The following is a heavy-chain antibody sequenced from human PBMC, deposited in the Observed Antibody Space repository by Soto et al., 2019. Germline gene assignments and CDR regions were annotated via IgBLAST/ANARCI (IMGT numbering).Heavy chain of an antibody. D-gene: IGHD3-10*01. J-gene: IGHJ4*02. V-gene: IGHV4-39*01. CDR1: GGSISSNSYY. CDR2: IYYSGST. CDR3: ATLWGQD. Sequence: QLQLQESGPGLVKPSETLSLTCTVSGGSISSNSYYWGWIRQPPGKGLEWIGRIYYSGSTYYNPSVEGRATITVDRSKNQFSLKLSSVTAADTAVYYCATLWGQDWGQGTLVTVSS.